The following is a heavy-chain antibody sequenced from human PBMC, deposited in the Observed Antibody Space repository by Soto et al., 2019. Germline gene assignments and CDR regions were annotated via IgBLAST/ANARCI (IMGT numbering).Heavy chain of an antibody. V-gene: IGHV3-23*01. Sequence: EVQLLESGGDLVQPGGSLRLSCVAFGFTFSDYVMSWVRQVPGKGLDWVSSISDGGERTDYRDSVRGRFTISRDNARFTLHLQMNSLRVDDXXIXXXXXDRSTDFGLDVWGQGNTVTVSS. J-gene: IGHJ6*02. CDR3: XXDRSTDFGLDV. D-gene: IGHD3-3*01. CDR1: GFTFSDYV. CDR2: ISDGGERT.